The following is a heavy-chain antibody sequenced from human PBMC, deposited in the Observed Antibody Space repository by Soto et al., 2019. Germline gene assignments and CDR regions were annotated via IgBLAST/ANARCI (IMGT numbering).Heavy chain of an antibody. J-gene: IGHJ4*02. V-gene: IGHV4-30-4*08. CDR1: GGSFSSGNYY. CDR2: IYYSGST. Sequence: ASETLSLTCTVSGGSFSSGNYYWSWIRQHPGKGLEWIGYIYYSGSTYYNPSLKSRVTISVDTSKNQFSLKLSSVTAADTAVYYCARGEYQRGGFDYWGQGTLVTVSS. CDR3: ARGEYQRGGFDY. D-gene: IGHD2-2*01.